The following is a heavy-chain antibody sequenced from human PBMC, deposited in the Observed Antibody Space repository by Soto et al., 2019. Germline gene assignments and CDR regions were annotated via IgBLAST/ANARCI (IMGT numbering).Heavy chain of an antibody. CDR3: AKDQRLLWFGELFYFDY. D-gene: IGHD3-10*01. CDR1: GFTFSSYA. V-gene: IGHV3-23*01. J-gene: IGHJ4*02. Sequence: PGGSLRLSCAASGFTFSSYAMSWVRQAPGKGLEWVSAISGSGGSTYYADSVKGRFTISRDNSENTLYLQMNSLRAEDTAVYYCAKDQRLLWFGELFYFDYWGQGTLVTV. CDR2: ISGSGGST.